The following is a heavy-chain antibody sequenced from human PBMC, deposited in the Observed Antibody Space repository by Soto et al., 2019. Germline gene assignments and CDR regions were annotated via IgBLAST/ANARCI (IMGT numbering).Heavy chain of an antibody. CDR2: ISAYNGNT. Sequence: QVQLVQSGAEVKKPGASVKVSCKASGYTFTSYGISWVRQAPGQGLEWMGWISAYNGNTNYAQKRQGRVIMTTDTSKSTAYMELRSLTADDTAVYYCARDSPPVDYWGQGTLVTVSS. J-gene: IGHJ4*02. CDR3: ARDSPPVDY. V-gene: IGHV1-18*01. CDR1: GYTFTSYG.